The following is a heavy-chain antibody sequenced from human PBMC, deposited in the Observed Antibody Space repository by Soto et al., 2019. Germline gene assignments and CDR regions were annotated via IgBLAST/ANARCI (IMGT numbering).Heavy chain of an antibody. CDR2: ISGSGGST. J-gene: IGHJ3*02. CDR1: GFTFSSYA. CDR3: AKDQRGEYYDKDLKPNDAFDI. D-gene: IGHD3-22*01. Sequence: GGSLRLSCAASGFTFSSYAMSWVRQAPGKGLEWVSAISGSGGSTYYADSVKGRFTISRDNSKNTLYLQMNSLRAEDTAVYYCAKDQRGEYYDKDLKPNDAFDIWGQGTMVPVSS. V-gene: IGHV3-23*01.